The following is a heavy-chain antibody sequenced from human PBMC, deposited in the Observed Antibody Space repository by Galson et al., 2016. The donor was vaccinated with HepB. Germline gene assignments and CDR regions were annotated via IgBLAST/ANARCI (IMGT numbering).Heavy chain of an antibody. Sequence: QSGAEVKKPGESLRISCKGSGYNFTTYWINWVRQMPGKGLEWMGRIDPSDSYINYSPSFQGHVTLSADKSISTAYLQWSSLQASDTAIDYWARRAVCSGCTWYNDHSYYGMDVGGQGTTVTVSS. V-gene: IGHV5-10-1*01. CDR2: IDPSDSYI. CDR3: ARRAVCSGCTWYNDHSYYGMDV. D-gene: IGHD3-3*01. CDR1: GYNFTTYW. J-gene: IGHJ6*02.